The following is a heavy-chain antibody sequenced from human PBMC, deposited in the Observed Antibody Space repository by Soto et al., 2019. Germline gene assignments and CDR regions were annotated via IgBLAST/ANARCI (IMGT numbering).Heavy chain of an antibody. CDR1: GFTFSSYG. D-gene: IGHD3-10*01. CDR2: IWYDGSNK. CDR3: ARGDRITMVRGVPQHQLDAFDI. V-gene: IGHV3-33*01. J-gene: IGHJ3*02. Sequence: GGSLRLSCAASGFTFSSYGMHWVRQAPGKGLEWVAVIWYDGSNKYYADSVKGRFTISRDNSKNTLYLQMNSLRAEDTAVYYCARGDRITMVRGVPQHQLDAFDIWGQGTMVTVSS.